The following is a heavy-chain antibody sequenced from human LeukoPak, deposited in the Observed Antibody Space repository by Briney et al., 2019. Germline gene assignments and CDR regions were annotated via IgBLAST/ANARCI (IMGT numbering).Heavy chain of an antibody. CDR3: AKSRYGYCSSTSCYAESDY. J-gene: IGHJ4*02. CDR2: ISNSGGST. D-gene: IGHD2-2*01. Sequence: GGSLRLPCAASGFTFSSYAMSWVRQAPGKGLEWVSAISNSGGSTYYADSVKGQFTISRDNFKNTLFLQMNSLRAEDTAVYYCAKSRYGYCSSTSCYAESDYWGQGTLVTVSS. CDR1: GFTFSSYA. V-gene: IGHV3-23*01.